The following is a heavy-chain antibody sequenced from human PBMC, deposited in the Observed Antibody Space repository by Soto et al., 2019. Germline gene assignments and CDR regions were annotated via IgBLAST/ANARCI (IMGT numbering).Heavy chain of an antibody. V-gene: IGHV4-34*01. CDR2: INDRGSI. Sequence: QVQLQQWGAGPLRPLETLSLTCGVLGGSFIGYYWAWIRQSPGKGLEWIGEINDRGSINYNPSLKSRVSISVDTSKNHYSLNLRSVTAADTAVYYCARESHDILTGPPWVWYFDLWGRGTLVTVSS. J-gene: IGHJ2*01. CDR1: GGSFIGYY. CDR3: ARESHDILTGPPWVWYFDL. D-gene: IGHD3-9*01.